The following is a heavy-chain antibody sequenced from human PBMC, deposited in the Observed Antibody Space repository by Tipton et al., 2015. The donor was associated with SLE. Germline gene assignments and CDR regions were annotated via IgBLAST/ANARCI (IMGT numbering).Heavy chain of an antibody. CDR3: ARVGSGWFHFDY. Sequence: QVQLVQSGPEVKKPGASVKVSCKTSGYAFTSYYMHWVRQAPGQGLDWMGTINPSGGSTTYAQKFQGRVTMTRDTSTSTVYMELSGLRSEDTAVYFCARVGSGWFHFDYWGQGALVTVSS. J-gene: IGHJ4*02. CDR1: GYAFTSYY. CDR2: INPSGGST. V-gene: IGHV1-46*01. D-gene: IGHD6-19*01.